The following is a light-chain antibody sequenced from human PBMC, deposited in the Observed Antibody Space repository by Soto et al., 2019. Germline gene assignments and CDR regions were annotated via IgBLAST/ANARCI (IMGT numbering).Light chain of an antibody. Sequence: DIQITQSRSTLSGSVGDRVTITCRSSQTISSWLAWYQQKPGKAPKLLIYKASTLKSGVPSRFSGSGSGTEFTLTISSLQPDDFATYYCQHYNSYSEAFGQVTKVDIK. J-gene: IGKJ1*01. CDR1: QTISSW. CDR3: QHYNSYSEA. CDR2: KAS. V-gene: IGKV1-5*03.